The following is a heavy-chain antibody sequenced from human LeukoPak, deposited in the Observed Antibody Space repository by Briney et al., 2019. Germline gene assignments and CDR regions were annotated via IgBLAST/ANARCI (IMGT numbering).Heavy chain of an antibody. CDR2: IYTSGST. CDR3: ARDLTNSWSIHNWFDP. CDR1: GGSISSYY. J-gene: IGHJ5*02. Sequence: PSETLSLTCTVSGGSISSYYWSWIRQPAGRGLEWIGRIYTSGSTNYNPSLKSRVTTSLDTSKNQFSLKLSSVTAADTAVYYCARDLTNSWSIHNWFDPWGQGTLVTVSS. V-gene: IGHV4-4*07. D-gene: IGHD6-13*01.